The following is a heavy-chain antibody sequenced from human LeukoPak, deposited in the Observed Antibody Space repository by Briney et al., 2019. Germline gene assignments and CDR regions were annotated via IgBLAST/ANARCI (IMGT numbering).Heavy chain of an antibody. CDR2: INPSGGST. Sequence: GASVKVSCKASGYTFTGYYMHWVRQAPGQGLEWMGIINPSGGSTSYAQKFQGRVTMTRDTSTSTVYMELSSLRSEDTAVYYCATNDYEAGRFDPWGQGTLVTVSS. V-gene: IGHV1-46*01. J-gene: IGHJ5*02. CDR3: ATNDYEAGRFDP. CDR1: GYTFTGYY. D-gene: IGHD1-1*01.